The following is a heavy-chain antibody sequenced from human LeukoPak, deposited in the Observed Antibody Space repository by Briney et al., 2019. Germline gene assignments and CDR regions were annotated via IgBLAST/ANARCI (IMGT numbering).Heavy chain of an antibody. Sequence: GASVKVSCKAPGYTLTELSMHWVRQAPGKGLEWMGGFDPEDGERIYAQKFQGRLTMTEDTSTDTAYMELSSLRSEDTAVYYCATLMFRGVIGDNYFGMDVWGKGTTVTVSS. CDR1: GYTLTELS. J-gene: IGHJ6*04. CDR2: FDPEDGER. V-gene: IGHV1-24*01. D-gene: IGHD3-10*01. CDR3: ATLMFRGVIGDNYFGMDV.